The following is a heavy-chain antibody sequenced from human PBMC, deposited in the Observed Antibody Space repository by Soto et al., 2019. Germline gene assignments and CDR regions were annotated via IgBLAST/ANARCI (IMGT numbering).Heavy chain of an antibody. CDR1: GFTFSSYE. V-gene: IGHV3-48*03. CDR3: ARGSRAAAYYYYYYGMDV. D-gene: IGHD6-13*01. CDR2: ISSSGSTI. J-gene: IGHJ6*02. Sequence: HPGGSLRLSCAASGFTFSSYEMNWVRQAPGKGLEWVSYISSSGSTIYYADSVKGRFTISRDNAKNSLYLQMNSLRAEDTAVYYCARGSRAAAYYYYYYGMDVWGQGTTVTVSS.